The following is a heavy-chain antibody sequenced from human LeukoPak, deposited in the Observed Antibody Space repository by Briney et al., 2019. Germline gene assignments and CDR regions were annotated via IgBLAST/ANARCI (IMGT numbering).Heavy chain of an antibody. J-gene: IGHJ6*03. CDR2: IKQDGSEK. CDR1: GFTFSSYG. CDR3: ASRYSSSWYYYYYYMDV. Sequence: GGSLRLSCAASGFTFSSYGMHWVRQAPGKGLEWVANIKQDGSEKFYVDSVKGRFTISRDNAKNSLYLQMNSLRAEDTAVYYCASRYSSSWYYYYYYMDVWGKGTTVTVSS. D-gene: IGHD6-13*01. V-gene: IGHV3-7*01.